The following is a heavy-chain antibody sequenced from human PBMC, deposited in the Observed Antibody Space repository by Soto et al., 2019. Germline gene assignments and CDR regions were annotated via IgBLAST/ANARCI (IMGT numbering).Heavy chain of an antibody. CDR2: SSSSSSYI. CDR3: TRTALGYCGGGSCYYDY. J-gene: IGHJ4*02. D-gene: IGHD2-15*01. CDR1: GFTFSSYS. V-gene: IGHV3-21*01. Sequence: PGGSLRLSCAASGFTFSSYSMNWVRQAPGKGLEWVSSSSSSSSYIYYADSVKGRFTISRDNAKNSLYLQMNSLRAEDTAVYYCTRTALGYCGGGSCYYDYWGQGTLVTVSS.